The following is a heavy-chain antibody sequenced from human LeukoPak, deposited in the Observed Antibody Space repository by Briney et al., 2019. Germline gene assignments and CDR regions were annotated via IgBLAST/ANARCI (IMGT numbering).Heavy chain of an antibody. J-gene: IGHJ4*02. Sequence: SQTLSLTCAISGDSVSSNTAGWKWIRQTPSSGLEWLGRTYYRSKWYNEYAVSVKSRITINPDTSKNQFSLQLNSMTPEDTAVYYCASEKQWIDYWSQGTLVTVSS. D-gene: IGHD6-19*01. CDR3: ASEKQWIDY. V-gene: IGHV6-1*01. CDR1: GDSVSSNTAG. CDR2: TYYRSKWYN.